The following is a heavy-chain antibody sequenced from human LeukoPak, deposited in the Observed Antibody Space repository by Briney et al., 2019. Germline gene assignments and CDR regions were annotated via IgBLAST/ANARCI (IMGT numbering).Heavy chain of an antibody. CDR3: ARDWRWLQFDAFDI. V-gene: IGHV4-34*01. J-gene: IGHJ3*02. Sequence: PSETLSLTCAVYGGSFSGYYWSWIRQPPGKGLEWIGEINHSGSTNYNPSLKSRVTISVDTSKNQFSLKLSSVTAADTAVYYCARDWRWLQFDAFDIWGQGTMVTVSS. D-gene: IGHD5-24*01. CDR1: GGSFSGYY. CDR2: INHSGST.